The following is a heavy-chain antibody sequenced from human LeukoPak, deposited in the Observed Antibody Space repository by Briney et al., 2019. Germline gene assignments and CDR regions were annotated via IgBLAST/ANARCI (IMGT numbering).Heavy chain of an antibody. CDR2: IRYDGSNK. CDR1: GFTFSSYG. CDR3: AKDGGGYSYGQADY. J-gene: IGHJ4*02. Sequence: GGSLRLSCAASGFTFSSYGMHWVRQAPGKGLEWVAFIRYDGSNKYYADSVKGRFTISRDNSKNTLYLQMNSLRAEDTAVYYCAKDGGGYSYGQADYWGQGTLVTVSS. D-gene: IGHD5-18*01. V-gene: IGHV3-30*02.